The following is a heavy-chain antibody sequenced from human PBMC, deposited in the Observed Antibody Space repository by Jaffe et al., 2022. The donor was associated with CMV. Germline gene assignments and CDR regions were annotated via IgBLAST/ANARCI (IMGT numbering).Heavy chain of an antibody. D-gene: IGHD3-10*01. J-gene: IGHJ6*02. CDR1: GGSISSSSYY. Sequence: QLQLQESGPGLVKPSETLSLTCTVSGGSISSSSYYWGWIRQPPGKGLEWIGSIYYSGSTYYNPSLKSRVTISVDTSKNQFSLKLSSVTAADTAVYYCARHFLGSSYGMDVWGQGTTVTVSS. V-gene: IGHV4-39*01. CDR2: IYYSGST. CDR3: ARHFLGSSYGMDV.